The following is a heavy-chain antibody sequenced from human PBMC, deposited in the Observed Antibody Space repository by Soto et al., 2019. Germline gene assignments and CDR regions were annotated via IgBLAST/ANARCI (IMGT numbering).Heavy chain of an antibody. V-gene: IGHV3-11*05. Sequence: GGSLRLSCAASGFIFSDYYMIWIRQAPGKGLEWLSYISGSSSYTNYADSVKGRFTISRDNAKNSLYLQMNSLRADDTAVYYCAKVRALAADGMDVWGQGTTVTVSS. CDR2: ISGSSSYT. CDR3: AKVRALAADGMDV. CDR1: GFIFSDYY. D-gene: IGHD6-19*01. J-gene: IGHJ6*02.